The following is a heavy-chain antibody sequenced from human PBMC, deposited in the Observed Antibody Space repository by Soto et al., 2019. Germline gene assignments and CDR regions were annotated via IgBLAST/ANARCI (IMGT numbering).Heavy chain of an antibody. D-gene: IGHD2-2*01. Sequence: PGESLKISCKGSGYSFTSYWIGWVRQMPGKGLEWMGIIYPGDSDTRYSPSFQGQVTISADKSISTGYLQWSSLKASDTAMYYCASRGQLLFGQAHFAYWGQGPLVTVSS. CDR1: GYSFTSYW. V-gene: IGHV5-51*01. J-gene: IGHJ4*02. CDR2: IYPGDSDT. CDR3: ASRGQLLFGQAHFAY.